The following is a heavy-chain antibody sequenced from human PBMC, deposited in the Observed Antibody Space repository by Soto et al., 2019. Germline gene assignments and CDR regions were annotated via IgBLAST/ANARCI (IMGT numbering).Heavy chain of an antibody. D-gene: IGHD3-22*01. CDR1: GFTFSSYG. CDR3: ARDRVVVINPSYYYYGMDV. V-gene: IGHV3-33*01. Sequence: PGGSLRLSCAASGFTFSSYGMHWVRQAPGKGLEWVAVIWYDGSNKYYADSVKGRFTISRDNSKNTLYLQMNSLRAEDTAVYYCARDRVVVINPSYYYYGMDVWGQGTTVTVSS. CDR2: IWYDGSNK. J-gene: IGHJ6*02.